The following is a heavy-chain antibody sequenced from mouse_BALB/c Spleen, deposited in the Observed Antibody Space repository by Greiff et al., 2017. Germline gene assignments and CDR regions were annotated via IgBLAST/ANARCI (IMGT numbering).Heavy chain of an antibody. CDR3: ARRGSSERAYAMDY. V-gene: IGHV1-67*01. CDR2: ISTYSANT. CDR1: GYTFTDYA. J-gene: IGHJ4*01. D-gene: IGHD1-1*01. Sequence: LVESGPELVRPGVSVKISCKGSGYTFTDYAMHWVKQSHAKSLEWIGVISTYSANTNYNQKFKGKATLTVDKSSRTAYMELARLTSEDSAIYYGARRGSSERAYAMDYWGQGTSVTVSS.